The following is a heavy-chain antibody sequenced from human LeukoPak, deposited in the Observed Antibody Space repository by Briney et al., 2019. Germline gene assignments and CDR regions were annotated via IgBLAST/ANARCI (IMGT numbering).Heavy chain of an antibody. CDR1: GGSFGGYY. Sequence: PSETLSLTCAVYGGSFGGYYWSWIRQPPGKGLEWIGEINHSGSTNYNPSLKSRVTISVDTSKNQFSLKLSSVTAADTAVYYCARVRRFGELSTDLDAFDIWGQGTMVTVSS. CDR2: INHSGST. J-gene: IGHJ3*02. CDR3: ARVRRFGELSTDLDAFDI. D-gene: IGHD3-10*01. V-gene: IGHV4-34*01.